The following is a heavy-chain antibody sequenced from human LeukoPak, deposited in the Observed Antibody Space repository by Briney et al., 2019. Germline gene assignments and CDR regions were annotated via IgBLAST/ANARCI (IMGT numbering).Heavy chain of an antibody. D-gene: IGHD6-13*01. CDR1: GFTFDDYG. Sequence: GGSLRFSCAASGFTFDDYGMSWVRQAPGKGLEWVSGINWDGAGIRYADSVSGRFTISKDNAKNSLSLQMNSLRVEDTAFYYCAREIAAASKWFDPWGQGTVVTVSS. CDR3: AREIAAASKWFDP. V-gene: IGHV3-20*04. J-gene: IGHJ5*02. CDR2: INWDGAGI.